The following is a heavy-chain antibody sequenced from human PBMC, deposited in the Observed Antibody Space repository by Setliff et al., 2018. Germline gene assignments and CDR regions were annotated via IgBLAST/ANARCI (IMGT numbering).Heavy chain of an antibody. CDR3: AKNWFGVVALGVNNWFDP. D-gene: IGHD3-10*01. CDR2: IRGDGSTV. Sequence: PGGSLRLSCAASGFTFSTYEMNWVRQAPGKGLEWVSYIRGDGSTVFYADSVKGRFTISRDNAKNSLYLQMNSLRAEDMAVYYCAKNWFGVVALGVNNWFDPWGQGTLVTVSS. J-gene: IGHJ5*02. CDR1: GFTFSTYE. V-gene: IGHV3-48*03.